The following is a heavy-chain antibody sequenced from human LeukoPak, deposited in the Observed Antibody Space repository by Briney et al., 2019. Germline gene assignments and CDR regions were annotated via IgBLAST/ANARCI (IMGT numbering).Heavy chain of an antibody. J-gene: IGHJ4*02. Sequence: RGESLKISCKGSGYSFTSYWIGWVRQMPGKGLEWMGIIYPGDSDTRYSPSFQGQVTISADKSISTAYLQWSSLKASDTAMYYCARAAYCTNGVCRYFDYWGQGTLVTVSS. CDR2: IYPGDSDT. CDR1: GYSFTSYW. D-gene: IGHD2-8*01. CDR3: ARAAYCTNGVCRYFDY. V-gene: IGHV5-51*01.